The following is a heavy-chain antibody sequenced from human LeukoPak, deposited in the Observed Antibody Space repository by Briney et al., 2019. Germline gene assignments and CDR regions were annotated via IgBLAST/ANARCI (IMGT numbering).Heavy chain of an antibody. J-gene: IGHJ2*01. D-gene: IGHD3-22*01. Sequence: SETLSLTCAVYGGSFSGYYWSWIRQPPGKGLEWIGEINHSGSTNYNPSLKSRVTISVDTSKNQFSLKLSSVTAAGTAVYYCARGVTMIVVVIHDWYFDLWGRGTLVTVSS. V-gene: IGHV4-34*01. CDR2: INHSGST. CDR3: ARGVTMIVVVIHDWYFDL. CDR1: GGSFSGYY.